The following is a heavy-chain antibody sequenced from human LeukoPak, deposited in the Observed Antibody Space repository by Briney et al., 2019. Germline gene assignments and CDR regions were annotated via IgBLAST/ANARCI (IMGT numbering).Heavy chain of an antibody. CDR3: ARVIYQLVFDY. Sequence: GGSLRLSRAASGLTVSSNYMSWVRQAPGRGLEWVSVIKGRFTISRHNSNNTLYLQMNSLRPEDTAVYYCARVIYQLVFDYWGQGTLVSVSS. CDR2: I. CDR1: GLTVSSNY. D-gene: IGHD2-2*01. V-gene: IGHV3-53*04. J-gene: IGHJ4*02.